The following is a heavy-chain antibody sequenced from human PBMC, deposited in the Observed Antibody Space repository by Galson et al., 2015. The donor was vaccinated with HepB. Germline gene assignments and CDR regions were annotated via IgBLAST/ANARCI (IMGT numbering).Heavy chain of an antibody. Sequence: SVKVSCKASGVTFSSYAISWVRQAPGQGLEWMGWISAYNGNTNYAQKLQGRVTMTTDTSTSTAHMELRSLRSDDTAVYYCARATSGGDYDDWFDPWGQGTLVTVSS. J-gene: IGHJ5*02. CDR1: GVTFSSYA. CDR2: ISAYNGNT. CDR3: ARATSGGDYDDWFDP. D-gene: IGHD4-17*01. V-gene: IGHV1-18*01.